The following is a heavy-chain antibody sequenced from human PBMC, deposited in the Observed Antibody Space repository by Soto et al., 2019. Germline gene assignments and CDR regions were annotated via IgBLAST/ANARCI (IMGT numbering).Heavy chain of an antibody. Sequence: SETLSLTCTVSGGSISSYYWSWIRQPPGKGLEWIGYIYYSGSTNYNPSLKSRVTISVDTSKNQFSLKLRSVPAADTAVYYCARDQGYYYYGMDVWGQGTTVTVSS. CDR1: GGSISSYY. CDR3: ARDQGYYYYGMDV. J-gene: IGHJ6*02. CDR2: IYYSGST. V-gene: IGHV4-59*01.